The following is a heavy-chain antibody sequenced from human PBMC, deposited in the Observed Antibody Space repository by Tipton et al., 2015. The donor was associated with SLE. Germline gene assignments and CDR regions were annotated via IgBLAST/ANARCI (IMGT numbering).Heavy chain of an antibody. CDR3: ARPYYDILTGYYIPY. CDR2: ISYDGSNK. CDR1: GFTFSSYA. D-gene: IGHD3-9*01. V-gene: IGHV3-30-3*01. J-gene: IGHJ4*02. Sequence: RSLRLSCAASGFTFSSYAMHWVRQAPGKGLEWVAVISYDGSNKYYADSVKGRFTISRDNSKNTLYLQMNSLRAEDTAVYYCARPYYDILTGYYIPYWGQGTLVTVSS.